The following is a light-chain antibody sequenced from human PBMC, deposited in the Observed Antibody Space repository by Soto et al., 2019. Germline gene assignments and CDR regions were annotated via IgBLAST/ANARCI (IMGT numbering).Light chain of an antibody. J-gene: IGLJ2*01. CDR3: QVWDSSSDGV. CDR1: NIGSKS. CDR2: YDS. V-gene: IGLV3-21*04. Sequence: SYELTQPPSVSVAPGKTARITCGGTNIGSKSVHWYQQKPGQAPVLVIYYDSDRPSGIPERFSGSNSGNTATLTISRVEAGDEADYYCQVWDSSSDGVFGGGTKLTVL.